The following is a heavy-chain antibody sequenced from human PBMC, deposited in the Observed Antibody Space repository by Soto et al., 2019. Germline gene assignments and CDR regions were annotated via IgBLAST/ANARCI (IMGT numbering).Heavy chain of an antibody. CDR3: ASTGLVWFGELF. D-gene: IGHD3-10*01. CDR1: GGSISSSSYY. Sequence: SETLSLTCTVSGGSISSSSYYWGWIRQPPGKGLEWIGSIYYSGSTYYNPSLKSRVTISVDTSKNQFSLKLSSVTAADTAVYYCASTGLVWFGELFWGQGTLITVS. J-gene: IGHJ4*02. V-gene: IGHV4-39*01. CDR2: IYYSGST.